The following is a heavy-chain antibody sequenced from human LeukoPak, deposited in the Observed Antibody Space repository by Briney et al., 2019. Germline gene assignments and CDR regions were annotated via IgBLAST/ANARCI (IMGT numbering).Heavy chain of an antibody. J-gene: IGHJ4*02. CDR3: ARPYSSGWYTGWGY. Sequence: SETLSLTCTVSGGSITRNSCYWAWIRQPPGKGLEWIGSIYYSGSTYYNPSLKSRVTISVDTSKNQFSLKLSSVTAADTALYYCARPYSSGWYTGWGYWGQGTLVTVSS. CDR1: GGSITRNSCY. D-gene: IGHD6-19*01. V-gene: IGHV4-39*01. CDR2: IYYSGST.